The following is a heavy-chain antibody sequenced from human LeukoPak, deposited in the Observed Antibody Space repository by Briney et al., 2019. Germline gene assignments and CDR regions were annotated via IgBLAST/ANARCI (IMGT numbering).Heavy chain of an antibody. J-gene: IGHJ4*02. D-gene: IGHD3-10*01. CDR3: AKELIGFATLDY. Sequence: GGSLRLSCAASGFTFSSYAMSWVRQAPGKGLEWVAFIGHDGSNRYHADSVKGRFTISRDNSKNTLYLQMNSLRAEDTAVYYCAKELIGFATLDYWGQGTLVTVSS. CDR1: GFTFSSYA. V-gene: IGHV3-30*02. CDR2: IGHDGSNR.